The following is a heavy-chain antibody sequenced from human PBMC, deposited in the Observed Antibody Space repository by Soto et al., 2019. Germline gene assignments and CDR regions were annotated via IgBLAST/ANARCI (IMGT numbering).Heavy chain of an antibody. CDR1: GFTFRIYN. D-gene: IGHD2-21*01. V-gene: IGHV3-21*06. Sequence: EVQLVESGGGLVKAGGSLRLFCTASGFTFRIYNMNWVRQAPGKGLEWVSSISTGGAYMFYADSVKGRFTISRDNAQNSLFLQIDSPRAEDTAVYYCARDIASPGGDYFDSWGQGTLVTVSS. CDR2: ISTGGAYM. J-gene: IGHJ4*02. CDR3: ARDIASPGGDYFDS.